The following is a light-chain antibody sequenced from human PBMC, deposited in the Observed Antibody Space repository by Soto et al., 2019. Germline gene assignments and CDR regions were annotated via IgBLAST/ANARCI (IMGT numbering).Light chain of an antibody. CDR1: QSVNTY. CDR2: DAS. Sequence: VLTQSPATLSLSPGERATLSCRASQSVNTYLAWYQQRPGQAPRRLIYDASNRAAGIPARFSGSGSGTDFTLTISSLEPEDFAVYYCQQRQNWPPLTFGGGSVVEIK. J-gene: IGKJ4*01. CDR3: QQRQNWPPLT. V-gene: IGKV3-11*01.